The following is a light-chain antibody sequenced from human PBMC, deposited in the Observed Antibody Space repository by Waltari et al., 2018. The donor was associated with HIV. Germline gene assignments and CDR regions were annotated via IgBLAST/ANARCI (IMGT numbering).Light chain of an antibody. CDR3: ATWDHRLNGWV. CDR1: SSNIGSDA. CDR2: NNK. J-gene: IGLJ3*02. V-gene: IGLV1-44*01. Sequence: QAVLTQPPSAPGPPGQRITISCSGSSSNIGSDAVNWYQQLPGTAPKLLIYNNKQRPSGVPDRFSASKSGTSASLAISGLQSEDEADYYCATWDHRLNGWVFGGGTKLTVL.